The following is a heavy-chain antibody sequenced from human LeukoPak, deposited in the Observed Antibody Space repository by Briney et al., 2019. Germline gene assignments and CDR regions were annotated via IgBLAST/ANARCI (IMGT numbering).Heavy chain of an antibody. D-gene: IGHD5-24*01. J-gene: IGHJ4*02. CDR3: ARDDENGYNSLDY. CDR1: GFTFSSYS. V-gene: IGHV3-30-3*01. Sequence: GGSLRLSCAASGFTFSSYSMHWVRQAPGKGLECVAVISNDGGSKYYADSVKGRFTISRDNSKSTLYLQMNSLRADDTAVFYCARDDENGYNSLDYWGQGTLVTVSS. CDR2: ISNDGGSK.